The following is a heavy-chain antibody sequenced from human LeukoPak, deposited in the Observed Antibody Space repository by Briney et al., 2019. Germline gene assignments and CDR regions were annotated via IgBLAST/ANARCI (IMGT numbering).Heavy chain of an antibody. V-gene: IGHV3-21*01. D-gene: IGHD3-22*01. CDR3: ARAPNPHYDSSGYYAYFDY. CDR1: GFTFSSYS. Sequence: GGSLRLSCAASGFTFSSYSMNWVRQAPGKGLEWVSSISSGSSYIYYADSVKGRFTISRDNAKNSLYLQMNSLRAEDTAVYYCARAPNPHYDSSGYYAYFDYWGQGTLDTVSS. J-gene: IGHJ4*02. CDR2: ISSGSSYI.